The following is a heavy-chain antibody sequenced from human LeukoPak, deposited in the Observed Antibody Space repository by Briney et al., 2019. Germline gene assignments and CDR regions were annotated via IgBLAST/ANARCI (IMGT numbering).Heavy chain of an antibody. CDR2: INPNSGGT. CDR1: GYTFTGYY. Sequence: GASVKVSCKASGYTFTGYYMHWVRQAPGQGLEWMGWINPNSGGTNYAQKFQGRVTMTRDTSISTAYMELSRLRPDDTAVYYCARDLSGQQLVGGYYFDYWGQGTLVTVSS. V-gene: IGHV1-2*02. J-gene: IGHJ4*02. CDR3: ARDLSGQQLVGGYYFDY. D-gene: IGHD6-13*01.